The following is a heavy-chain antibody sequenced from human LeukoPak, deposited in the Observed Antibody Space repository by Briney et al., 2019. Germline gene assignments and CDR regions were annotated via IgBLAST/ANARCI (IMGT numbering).Heavy chain of an antibody. V-gene: IGHV3-13*01. J-gene: IGHJ5*02. CDR3: ARGRGGGISSYDWFDP. CDR2: IGTAGDT. Sequence: GGSLRLSCAASGFTFSSYDMHWVRQATGKGLEWVSAIGTAGDTYYPGSVKGRFTISRENAKNSLYLQMNSLRAGDMAVYYCARGRGGGISSYDWFDPWGQGTLVTVSS. CDR1: GFTFSSYD. D-gene: IGHD2-15*01.